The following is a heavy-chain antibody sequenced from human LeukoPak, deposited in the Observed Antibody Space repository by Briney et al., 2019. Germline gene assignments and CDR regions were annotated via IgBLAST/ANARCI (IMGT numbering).Heavy chain of an antibody. D-gene: IGHD6-6*01. V-gene: IGHV5-51*01. J-gene: IGHJ4*02. CDR3: ARLITSSIAASDPLGY. CDR2: IYPGDSDT. Sequence: GESLKISCTASGYSFTTYWIGWVRQMPGEGLEWMGIIYPGDSDTRYSPSFQGQVTLSADKSISTAYLQWSSLKASDTAMYYCARLITSSIAASDPLGYWGQGTLVTVSS. CDR1: GYSFTTYW.